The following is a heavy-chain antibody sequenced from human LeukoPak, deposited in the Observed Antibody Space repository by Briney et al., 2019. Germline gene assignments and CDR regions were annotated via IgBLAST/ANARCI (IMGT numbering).Heavy chain of an antibody. V-gene: IGHV4-34*01. CDR2: INHSGST. J-gene: IGHJ4*02. CDR1: GGSFSGYY. Sequence: SETLSLTCAVYGGSFSGYYWSWIRQPPGKGLEWIGEINHSGSTNYNPSLKSRVTISVDTSKNQFSLKLSSVTAADTAVYYCARHTLVDFDYWGQGTLVTVSS. CDR3: ARHTLVDFDY. D-gene: IGHD2-8*02.